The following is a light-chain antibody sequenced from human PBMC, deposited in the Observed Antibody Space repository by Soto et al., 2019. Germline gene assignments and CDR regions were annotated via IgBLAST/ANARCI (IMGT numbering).Light chain of an antibody. Sequence: EIVLTQSPATLSLSPGERATLSCRASHDVNSYLAWYQQKPGQAPRLLIYDAYNRATGIPARFSGSGPATDFTLTISSLEPEDFAVYYCQQRANWQVAFGQGTRLEI. CDR1: HDVNSY. CDR3: QQRANWQVA. CDR2: DAY. J-gene: IGKJ5*01. V-gene: IGKV3D-11*01.